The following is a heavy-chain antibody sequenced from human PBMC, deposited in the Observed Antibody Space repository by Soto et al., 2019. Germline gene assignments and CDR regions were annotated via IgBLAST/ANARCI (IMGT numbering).Heavy chain of an antibody. D-gene: IGHD2-2*01. CDR2: ISGKNGNT. V-gene: IGHV1-18*04. Sequence: ASVKVSCKASGYTFISHGISWVRQAPGQGLEWMGWISGKNGNTNYAQKFQGRVTLTTDTSTSTAYLELRSLRSDDTAVYYCARVSSSIVVVPDYGMDVWGQGTTVTVSS. CDR1: GYTFISHG. CDR3: ARVSSSIVVVPDYGMDV. J-gene: IGHJ6*02.